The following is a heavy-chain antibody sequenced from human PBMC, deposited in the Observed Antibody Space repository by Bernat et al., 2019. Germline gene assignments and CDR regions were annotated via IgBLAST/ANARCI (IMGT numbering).Heavy chain of an antibody. CDR2: INYSGST. CDR3: AREDGVWAWYFDF. CDR1: CGSSSSSSYY. D-gene: IGHD2-15*01. V-gene: IGHV4-39*01. Sequence: QLQLQESRPGLVKPSETLSPPCTVSCGSSSSSSYYCGGIRQPPRKGLEWIGSINYSGSTYYNPSLQSRVTISVDTSKNQFSLKLSSVTAADTAVYYCAREDGVWAWYFDFWGRGTLVTVSS. J-gene: IGHJ2*01.